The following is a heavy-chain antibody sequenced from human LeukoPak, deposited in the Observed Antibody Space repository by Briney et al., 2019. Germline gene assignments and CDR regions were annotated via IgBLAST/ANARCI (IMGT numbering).Heavy chain of an antibody. CDR1: GFTVSSNY. J-gene: IGHJ4*02. CDR3: ATRTLWFGELLPPDY. V-gene: IGHV3-66*01. CDR2: IYSGGST. D-gene: IGHD3-10*01. Sequence: GGSLRLSCAASGFTVSSNYMSWVRQAPGKGLEWVSVIYSGGSTYYADSVKGRFTISRDNSKNTLYLQMNSLRAEDTAVYYCATRTLWFGELLPPDYWGQGTLVTVSS.